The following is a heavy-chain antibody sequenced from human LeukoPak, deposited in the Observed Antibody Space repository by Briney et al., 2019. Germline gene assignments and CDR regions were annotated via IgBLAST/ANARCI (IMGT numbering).Heavy chain of an antibody. CDR3: ARGAGTGFDH. Sequence: PGGSLRLSCAASGFTFSADDMHWVRRAPGKGLEWVSGIGRGGDTYYPASATGRFTISTENAKNSLFLRMNSLRAGDTVVYYCARGAGTGFDHGSEGVLVTVS. CDR2: IGRGGDT. V-gene: IGHV3-13*04. D-gene: IGHD6-13*01. J-gene: IGHJ4*02. CDR1: GFTFSADD.